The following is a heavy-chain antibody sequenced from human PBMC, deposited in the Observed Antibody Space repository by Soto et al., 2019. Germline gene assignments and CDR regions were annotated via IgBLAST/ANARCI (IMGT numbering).Heavy chain of an antibody. D-gene: IGHD4-17*01. CDR2: ISAYNGNT. CDR3: ATVLLTPTTVTDEDLDY. V-gene: IGHV1-18*01. J-gene: IGHJ4*02. CDR1: GYTFTSYG. Sequence: ASVKVSCKASGYTFTSYGISWVRQAPGQGLEWMGWISAYNGNTNYAQKLQGRVTMTTDTSTSTAYMELSSLRSEDTAVYYCATVLLTPTTVTDEDLDYWGQGTLVTVSS.